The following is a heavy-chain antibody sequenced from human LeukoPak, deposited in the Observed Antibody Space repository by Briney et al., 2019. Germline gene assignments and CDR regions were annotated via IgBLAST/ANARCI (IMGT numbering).Heavy chain of an antibody. D-gene: IGHD1-26*01. J-gene: IGHJ4*02. Sequence: AGSLSLSCAASGLTFSIHWLSWVRQPPGKGLECVANINEDGSDKYYVDSVKGSFTISRDNSKHTLFLQMNSLRDEDTAVYYCAKGRTLVGGSTRSYDCWGQGTLVTVSS. CDR3: AKGRTLVGGSTRSYDC. V-gene: IGHV3-7*03. CDR2: INEDGSDK. CDR1: GLTFSIHW.